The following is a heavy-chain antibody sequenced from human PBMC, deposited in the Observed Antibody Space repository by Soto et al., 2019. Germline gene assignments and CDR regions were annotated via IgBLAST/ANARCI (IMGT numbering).Heavy chain of an antibody. J-gene: IGHJ5*02. Sequence: VQLQQWGAGLLKPSETLSLTCAVYGGSFSGYSWTWIRQPPGRGLEWIGEINHSITTNYNPSLKSRVTISVDTSKNQFSLKLSSVTAAATAVYYCARRTPGASETYYNSWFDPWGQGTLVTVSS. CDR1: GGSFSGYS. CDR2: INHSITT. V-gene: IGHV4-34*01. CDR3: ARRTPGASETYYNSWFDP. D-gene: IGHD3-10*01.